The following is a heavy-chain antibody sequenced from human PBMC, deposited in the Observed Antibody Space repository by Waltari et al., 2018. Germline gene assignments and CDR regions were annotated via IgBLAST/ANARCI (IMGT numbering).Heavy chain of an antibody. Sequence: QVQLVQSGAEVKKPGSSVKVSCKASGGTFSSYAISWVRQAPGQGLEWMGGIIPIFGTANYAQKFQGRVTITADESTSTAYMELSSLRSEDTAVYYCARTSSLDFWSGYHRLYFDYWGQGTLVTVSS. CDR1: GGTFSSYA. D-gene: IGHD3-3*01. J-gene: IGHJ4*02. CDR3: ARTSSLDFWSGYHRLYFDY. V-gene: IGHV1-69*01. CDR2: IIPIFGTA.